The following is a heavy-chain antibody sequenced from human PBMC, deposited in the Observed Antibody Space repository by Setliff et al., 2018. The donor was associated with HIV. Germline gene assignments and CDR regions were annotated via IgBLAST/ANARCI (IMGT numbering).Heavy chain of an antibody. Sequence: SETLSLTCYVTDDPISSYYWSWVRQPAGKGLEWIGRLYVSGDTNYNPSLKSRVTMSLDTSKKHFSLNLKSVTAADTAVYDCGLTGHRLLPGYMDVWGKGSTGTVSS. V-gene: IGHV4-4*07. J-gene: IGHJ6*03. CDR1: DDPISSYY. CDR2: LYVSGDT. CDR3: GLTGHRLLPGYMDV. D-gene: IGHD2-15*01.